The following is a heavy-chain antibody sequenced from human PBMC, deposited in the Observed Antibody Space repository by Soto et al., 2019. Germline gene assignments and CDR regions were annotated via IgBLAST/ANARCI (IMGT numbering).Heavy chain of an antibody. V-gene: IGHV4-61*01. J-gene: IGHJ6*02. Sequence: KPSETLSLTCTVSGGSVSSGSYYWSWIRQPPGKGLEWIGYIYYSGSTNYNPSLKSRVTISVDTSKNQFSLKLSSVTAADTAVYYCARDWYSSPLSVYYYGMDVWGQGTTVTVSS. CDR2: IYYSGST. CDR1: GGSVSSGSYY. CDR3: ARDWYSSPLSVYYYGMDV. D-gene: IGHD6-13*01.